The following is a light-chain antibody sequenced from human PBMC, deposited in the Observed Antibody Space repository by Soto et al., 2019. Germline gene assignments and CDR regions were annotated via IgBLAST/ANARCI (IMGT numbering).Light chain of an antibody. CDR1: QSISSW. V-gene: IGKV1-5*03. J-gene: IGKJ2*01. CDR2: KAS. CDR3: QQYNSYPYT. Sequence: DIQMTQSPSTLSASVGDRVTITCRASQSISSWLAWYQQKPGKAPKLLIYKASSLESGVPSRFSGSGSGTDFNLTISSLQPDDFATYYCQQYNSYPYTFGQGTKLEIK.